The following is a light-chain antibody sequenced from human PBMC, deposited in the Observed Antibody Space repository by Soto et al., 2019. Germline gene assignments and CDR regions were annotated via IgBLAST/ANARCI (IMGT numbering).Light chain of an antibody. CDR2: AAS. CDR1: QTISGY. V-gene: IGKV1-39*01. CDR3: QQSYTTPRT. J-gene: IGKJ1*01. Sequence: LSASVGDRVTITCRASQTISGYLNWYQQKPGKAPKLLIYAASSLQSGVPSGFSGRGSGTDFTLTISSLQPEDFATYYCQQSYTTPRTFGQGTKVDIK.